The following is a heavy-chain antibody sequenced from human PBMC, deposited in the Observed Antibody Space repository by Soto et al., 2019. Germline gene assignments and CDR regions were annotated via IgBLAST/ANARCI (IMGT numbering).Heavy chain of an antibody. J-gene: IGHJ4*02. D-gene: IGHD2-2*01. CDR2: ISGSGNSI. CDR1: GFTFSDYY. V-gene: IGHV3-11*04. Sequence: QVLLVESGGGLVKPGGSLRLSCAASGFTFSDYYMSWIRQAPGMGLEWVSYISGSGNSIYYADSVKGRFTISRDNAKNSLFLQMNSLRVEDTAVYYCARVYCSTTTCHVQAFDSWGQGTLVTVSS. CDR3: ARVYCSTTTCHVQAFDS.